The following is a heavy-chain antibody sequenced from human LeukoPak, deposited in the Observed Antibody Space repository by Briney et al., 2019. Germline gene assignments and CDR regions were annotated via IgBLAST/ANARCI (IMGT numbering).Heavy chain of an antibody. CDR2: IYYSGST. V-gene: IGHV4-59*01. Sequence: KSSETLFLTCTVSGGSISSYYWSWIRQPPGKGLEWIGYIYYSGSTNYNPSLKSRVTISVDTSKNQFSLKLSSVTAADTAVYYCARGGTTYYYDSSGYYYWYFDLWGRGTLVTVSS. D-gene: IGHD3-22*01. CDR3: ARGGTTYYYDSSGYYYWYFDL. CDR1: GGSISSYY. J-gene: IGHJ2*01.